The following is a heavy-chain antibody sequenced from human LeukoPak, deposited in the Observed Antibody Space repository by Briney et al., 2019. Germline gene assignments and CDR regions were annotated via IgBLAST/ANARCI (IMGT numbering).Heavy chain of an antibody. CDR3: ARKSLASIGYWA. J-gene: IGHJ5*02. CDR1: GFTFSSYS. V-gene: IGHV3-21*01. Sequence: GGSLRLSCAASGFTFSSYSMNWVRQAPGKGLEWDSSISSSSSYIYYADSVEGRFTISRDNAKNSLYLQMNSLRAEDTAVYYCARKSLASIGYWAWGQGTLVTVSS. D-gene: IGHD3-22*01. CDR2: ISSSSSYI.